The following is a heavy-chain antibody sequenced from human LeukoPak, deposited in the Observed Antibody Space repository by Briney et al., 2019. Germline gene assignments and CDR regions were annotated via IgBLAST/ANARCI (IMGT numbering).Heavy chain of an antibody. CDR1: IFTSSTIG. CDR3: AKALWVDSGYYGDS. V-gene: IGHV3-23*01. CDR2: TSGGGSST. J-gene: IGHJ4*02. D-gene: IGHD3-22*01. Sequence: GRSVSPSRAADIFTSSTIGISWDSPPEGGGLGWDSSTSGGGSSTHYADSVKGRFTISRDNSKNILYLLMNSLTADDTAVYYCAKALWVDSGYYGDSWGQGTLVTVSS.